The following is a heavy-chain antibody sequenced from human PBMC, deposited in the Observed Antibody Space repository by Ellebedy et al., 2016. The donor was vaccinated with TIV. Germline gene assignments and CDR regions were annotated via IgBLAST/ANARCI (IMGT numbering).Heavy chain of an antibody. V-gene: IGHV1-58*02. CDR3: AAGVLRPEY. CDR1: GFTFTISA. Sequence: AASVKVSCKASGFTFTISAMQWVRQARGQRLEWIGWIVDGSGNTNYAQKFQERVTITRDMSTSTAYMELSSLRSEDTAVYYCAAGVLRPEYWGQGTLVTVSS. D-gene: IGHD3-3*01. J-gene: IGHJ4*02. CDR2: IVDGSGNT.